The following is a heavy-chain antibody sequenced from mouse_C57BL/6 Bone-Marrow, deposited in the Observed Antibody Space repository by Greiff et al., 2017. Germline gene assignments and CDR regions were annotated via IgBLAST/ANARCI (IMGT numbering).Heavy chain of an antibody. CDR1: GYTFTSYG. CDR2: IYPRSGNT. Sequence: VHLVESGAELARPGASVKLSCKASGYTFTSYGISWVKQRTGQGLEWIGEIYPRSGNTYYNEKFKGKATLTADKSSSTAYMELRSLTSEDSAVYFCATTMITTGIYYAMDYWGQGTSVTVSS. CDR3: ATTMITTGIYYAMDY. D-gene: IGHD2-4*01. J-gene: IGHJ4*01. V-gene: IGHV1-81*01.